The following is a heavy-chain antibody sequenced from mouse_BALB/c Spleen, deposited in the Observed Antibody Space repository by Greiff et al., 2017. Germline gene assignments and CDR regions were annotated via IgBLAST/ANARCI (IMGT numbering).Heavy chain of an antibody. CDR1: GFTFSDYY. Sequence: EVKLMESGGGLVKPGGSLKLSCAASGFTFSDYYMYWVRQTPEKRLEWVATISDGGSYTYYPDSVKGRFTISRDNAKNNLYLQMSSLKSEDTAMYYCARDDGKSDYWGQGTTLTVSS. CDR3: ARDDGKSDY. V-gene: IGHV5-4*02. D-gene: IGHD2-1*01. J-gene: IGHJ2*01. CDR2: ISDGGSYT.